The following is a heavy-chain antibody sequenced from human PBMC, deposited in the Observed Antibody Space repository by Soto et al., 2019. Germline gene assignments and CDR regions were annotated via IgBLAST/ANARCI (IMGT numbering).Heavy chain of an antibody. J-gene: IGHJ6*02. CDR3: ARHSTVDTAMVGYYYYYGMDV. V-gene: IGHV4-39*01. D-gene: IGHD5-18*01. Sequence: SETLSLTCTVSGGSISSSSYYWGWIRQPPGKGLEWIGSIYYSGSTYYNPSLKSRVTISVDTSKNQFSLKLSSVTAADTAVYYCARHSTVDTAMVGYYYYYGMDVWGQGTTVTVSS. CDR1: GGSISSSSYY. CDR2: IYYSGST.